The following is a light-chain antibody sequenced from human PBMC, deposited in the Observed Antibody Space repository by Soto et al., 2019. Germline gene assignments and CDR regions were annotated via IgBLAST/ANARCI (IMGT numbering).Light chain of an antibody. V-gene: IGKV3-15*01. CDR3: QQYNDWYT. J-gene: IGKJ2*01. CDR1: LSVSSN. CDR2: GAS. Sequence: EIVMTQSPATLSVSPGGRATLSCRASLSVSSNLAWYQQKPGQAPRLLIYGASTRATGIPARFSGSGSGTDFTLTISRLQSEDFAVYFCQQYNDWYTFGQGTKLEIK.